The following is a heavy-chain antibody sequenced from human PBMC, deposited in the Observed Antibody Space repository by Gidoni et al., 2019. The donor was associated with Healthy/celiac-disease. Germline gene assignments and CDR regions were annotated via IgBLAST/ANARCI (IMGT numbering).Heavy chain of an antibody. CDR1: GVPVSSDC. V-gene: IGHV3-21*01. D-gene: IGHD3-16*02. Sequence: GQLVESGGGLVKPRGSLRHSRSASGVPVSSDCMNWVRQAPGKGLGCVSFISSSGSTIYYADSVKGRFTISRDNAKNSLDLQMNSLRAEDTAVYYCARLYYDYVWGSYRVHWFDPWGQGTLVTVSS. CDR3: ARLYYDYVWGSYRVHWFDP. J-gene: IGHJ5*02. CDR2: ISSSGSTI.